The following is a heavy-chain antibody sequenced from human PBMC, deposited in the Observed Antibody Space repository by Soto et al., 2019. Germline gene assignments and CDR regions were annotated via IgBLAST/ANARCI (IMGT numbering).Heavy chain of an antibody. J-gene: IGHJ4*02. Sequence: ASETLSLTCTVSGGSISSSSYYWGWIRQPPGKGLEWIGSIYYSGSTYYNPSLKSRVTISVDTSKNQFSLKLSSVTAADTAVYYCARLGFLEWLSPYWGQGTLVTVSS. D-gene: IGHD3-3*01. V-gene: IGHV4-39*01. CDR2: IYYSGST. CDR1: GGSISSSSYY. CDR3: ARLGFLEWLSPY.